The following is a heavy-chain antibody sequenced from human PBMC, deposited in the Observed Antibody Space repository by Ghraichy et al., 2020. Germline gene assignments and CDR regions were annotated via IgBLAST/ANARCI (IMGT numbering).Heavy chain of an antibody. J-gene: IGHJ4*02. CDR2: IWYDGSNK. V-gene: IGHV3-33*01. CDR1: GFTFSSYG. Sequence: SLNISCAASGFTFSSYGMHWVRQAPGKGLEWVAVIWYDGSNKYYADSVKGRFTISRDNSKNTLYLQMNSLRAEDTAVYYCARISDYYGSEDYWGQGTLVTVSS. D-gene: IGHD3-10*01. CDR3: ARISDYYGSEDY.